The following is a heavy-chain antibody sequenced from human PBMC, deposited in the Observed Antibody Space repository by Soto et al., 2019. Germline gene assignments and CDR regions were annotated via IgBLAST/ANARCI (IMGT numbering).Heavy chain of an antibody. D-gene: IGHD1-26*01. CDR2: IIPIFGTA. Sequence: ASVKVSCKASGGTFRSYSISWVRQPPGHGLEWMGGIIPIFGTANYAQKFQGRVTITADESTSTAYMGLSSLRSEDTAVYYCARDSGSPTRIPTTYYGMDVWGQGTTVTVSS. CDR3: ARDSGSPTRIPTTYYGMDV. V-gene: IGHV1-69*13. CDR1: GGTFRSYS. J-gene: IGHJ6*02.